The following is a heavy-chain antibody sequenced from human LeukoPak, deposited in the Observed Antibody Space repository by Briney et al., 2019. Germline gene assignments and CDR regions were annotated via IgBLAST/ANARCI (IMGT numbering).Heavy chain of an antibody. CDR3: ARGPSSTITAGFFDY. D-gene: IGHD1-20*01. V-gene: IGHV1-2*02. CDR2: INPHSGGT. CDR1: GYTFTSYY. Sequence: ASVKVSCKASGYTFTSYYMHWVRQAPGQGLEWMGWINPHSGGTKYAQKFQGRVTMTSDTSISTAYMELSSLSSDDTAVCYCARGPSSTITAGFFDYWGQGTLVTVSS. J-gene: IGHJ4*02.